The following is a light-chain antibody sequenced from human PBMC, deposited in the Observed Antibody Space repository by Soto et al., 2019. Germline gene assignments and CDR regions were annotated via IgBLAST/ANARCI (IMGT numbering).Light chain of an antibody. Sequence: QSALTQPASVSGSPGQSITISCTGTSSDVGGYSYVSWYQQHPGKAPKLMIYDVSNRPSGVSNRFSGSKSVNTASLTISGLQAEDEADYYCSSYTSSCTLVFGGGTKVTVL. CDR1: SSDVGGYSY. CDR3: SSYTSSCTLV. V-gene: IGLV2-14*01. CDR2: DVS. J-gene: IGLJ2*01.